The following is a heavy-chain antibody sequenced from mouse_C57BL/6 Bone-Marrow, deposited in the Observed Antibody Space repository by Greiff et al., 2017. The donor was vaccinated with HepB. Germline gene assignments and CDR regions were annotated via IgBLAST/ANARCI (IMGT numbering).Heavy chain of an antibody. Sequence: VQLKQSGAELVRPGASVKLSCTASGFNIKDDYMHWVKQRPEQGLEWIGWIDPENGDTEYASKFQGKATITADTSSNTAYLQLSSLTSEDTAVYYCTTYYDYDVDYWGQGTTLTVSS. V-gene: IGHV14-4*01. CDR1: GFNIKDDY. CDR2: IDPENGDT. CDR3: TTYYDYDVDY. J-gene: IGHJ2*01. D-gene: IGHD2-4*01.